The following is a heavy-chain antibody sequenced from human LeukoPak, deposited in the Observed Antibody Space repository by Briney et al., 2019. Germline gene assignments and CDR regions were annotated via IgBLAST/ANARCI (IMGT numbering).Heavy chain of an antibody. V-gene: IGHV1-18*01. J-gene: IGHJ3*02. D-gene: IGHD4-17*01. CDR1: GYTFSSYG. CDR2: IRAYNSNT. Sequence: GASGKVSCTASGYTFSSYGNSWVRQAPGQGLEWLGWIRAYNSNTNYAQKVQGRVSMSTDTSTSIAYMELRSQRSDDTAVYYGARDYGDYGFDAFDIWGQGTMITASS. CDR3: ARDYGDYGFDAFDI.